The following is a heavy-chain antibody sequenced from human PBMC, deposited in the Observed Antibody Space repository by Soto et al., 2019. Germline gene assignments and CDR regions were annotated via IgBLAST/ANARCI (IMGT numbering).Heavy chain of an antibody. J-gene: IGHJ4*02. V-gene: IGHV3-30*18. CDR3: AKDLASVLEYSSSPSGVQSGYYPSLFDY. CDR1: GFTFSSYG. Sequence: QPGGSLRLSCAASGFTFSSYGMHWVRQAPGKGLEWVAVISYDGSNKYYADSVKGRFTISRDNSKNTLYLQMNSLRAEDTAVYYCAKDLASVLEYSSSPSGVQSGYYPSLFDYWGQGTLVTVSS. D-gene: IGHD6-6*01. CDR2: ISYDGSNK.